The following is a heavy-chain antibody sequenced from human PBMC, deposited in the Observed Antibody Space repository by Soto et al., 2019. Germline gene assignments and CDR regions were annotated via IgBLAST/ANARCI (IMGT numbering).Heavy chain of an antibody. CDR2: INAGNGNT. J-gene: IGHJ6*02. CDR1: GYTFTSYA. V-gene: IGHV1-3*01. D-gene: IGHD2-2*01. CDR3: ARVLPSKTYYYYGMDV. Sequence: GASVKVSCKASGYTFTSYAMHWVRQAPGQRLEWMGWINAGNGNTKYSQKFQGRVTITRDTSASTAYMELSSLRSEDTAVYYCARVLPSKTYYYYGMDVWGQGTTVTVSS.